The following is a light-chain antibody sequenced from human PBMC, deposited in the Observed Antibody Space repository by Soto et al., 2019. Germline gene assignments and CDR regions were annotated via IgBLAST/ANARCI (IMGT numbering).Light chain of an antibody. J-gene: IGKJ2*01. CDR1: QSVSSSY. V-gene: IGKV3-20*01. CDR3: QQGST. Sequence: DIVLTQSPGTLSLSPGERATLSCRASQSVSSSYLAWYQQKPGQAPRLLIYGASSRATGIPDRFSGSGSGTDFTLTISRLEAEDFAVYYCQQGSTFGQGTKLEIK. CDR2: GAS.